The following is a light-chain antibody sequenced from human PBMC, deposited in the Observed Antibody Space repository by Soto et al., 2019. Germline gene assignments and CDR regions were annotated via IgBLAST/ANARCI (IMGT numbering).Light chain of an antibody. Sequence: EIVLTQSPATLSVSPGGGATLSCRASQSVSSHLAWYQQKPGQGPRLLIYDASNRATGIPARFSGSGSGTEFTLTISSLQSEDFGVYYCQHYDVWPLTFGQGTKVDIK. V-gene: IGKV3-15*01. CDR3: QHYDVWPLT. CDR1: QSVSSH. CDR2: DAS. J-gene: IGKJ1*01.